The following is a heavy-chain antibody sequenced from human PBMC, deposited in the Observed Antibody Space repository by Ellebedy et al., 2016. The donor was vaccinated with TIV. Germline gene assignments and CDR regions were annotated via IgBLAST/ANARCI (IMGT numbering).Heavy chain of an antibody. CDR2: ITSAGDT. J-gene: IGHJ4*02. CDR3: ARDRAITGKTSWCFDY. Sequence: GESLKISCAASGFTFSSHDMHWVRQPTGKGLEWVSGITSAGDTYYLGSVKGRFTISRDNSKNTVYLQMNSLRAEDAAVYYCARDRAITGKTSWCFDYWGQGTLVTVSS. D-gene: IGHD1/OR15-1a*01. CDR1: GFTFSSHD. V-gene: IGHV3-13*01.